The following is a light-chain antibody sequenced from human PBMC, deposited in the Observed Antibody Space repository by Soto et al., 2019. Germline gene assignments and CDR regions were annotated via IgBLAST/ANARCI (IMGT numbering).Light chain of an antibody. Sequence: QSALTQPPSASGSPGQSVTISCTGTSSDVGGYNYVSWYQQHPSRAPKLMIYEVSARPSGVPDRFSGSKSGNTASLTVSGLQAEDEADYYCSSYAGSNNLGFGGGTKLTVL. V-gene: IGLV2-8*01. CDR2: EVS. J-gene: IGLJ2*01. CDR3: SSYAGSNNLG. CDR1: SSDVGGYNY.